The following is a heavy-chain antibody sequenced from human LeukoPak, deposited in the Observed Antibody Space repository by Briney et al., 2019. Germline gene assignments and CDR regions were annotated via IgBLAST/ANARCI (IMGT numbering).Heavy chain of an antibody. CDR3: ARDHCSPGTCLGGH. V-gene: IGHV1-69*08. J-gene: IGHJ4*02. CDR2: IIPRLDEA. D-gene: IGHD2-15*01. CDR1: ADTFIPYT. Sequence: SVKVSSKPSADTFIPYTFSCARQPPEQGREWIGRIIPRLDEANYAHKFQGRVTLSVDRDTATTYMEVTSLRSEDTGIYYCARDHCSPGTCLGGHWGEGTLVTVSS.